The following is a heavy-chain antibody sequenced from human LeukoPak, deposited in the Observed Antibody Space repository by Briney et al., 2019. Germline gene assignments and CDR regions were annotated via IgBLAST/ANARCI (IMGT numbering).Heavy chain of an antibody. CDR3: ARGLNWKYGWFDP. Sequence: GGSLRLSCTASGFTFSSYWMSWVRQAPGKGLEWVANIKQDGSEKYYVDSVKGRFTISRDNAKNSLYLQMNSLRAEDTAVYYCARGLNWKYGWFDPWGQGTLVTVSS. V-gene: IGHV3-7*01. CDR1: GFTFSSYW. CDR2: IKQDGSEK. D-gene: IGHD1-7*01. J-gene: IGHJ5*02.